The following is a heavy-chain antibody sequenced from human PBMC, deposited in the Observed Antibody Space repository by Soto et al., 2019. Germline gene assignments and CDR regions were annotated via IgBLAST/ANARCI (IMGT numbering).Heavy chain of an antibody. CDR3: ARVAYGNGWIFDY. Sequence: GGSLRLSCAASGFSFSSYWMSWVRQASGKGLEWVANIKQDGSEKYYVDSVKGRFTLSRDNAKNSLQLQMSSLRDEDTAIYFCARVAYGNGWIFDYWGQGTLVTVPS. D-gene: IGHD6-19*01. V-gene: IGHV3-7*01. CDR2: IKQDGSEK. J-gene: IGHJ4*01. CDR1: GFSFSSYW.